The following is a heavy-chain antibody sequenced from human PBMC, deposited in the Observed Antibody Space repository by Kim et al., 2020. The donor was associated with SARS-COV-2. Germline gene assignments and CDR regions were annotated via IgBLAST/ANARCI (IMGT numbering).Heavy chain of an antibody. Sequence: TPSLKSRVTISVDTSKNQFSLKLSSVTAADTAVYYCASHNLGNSSPGAHFWGQGTLVTVYS. J-gene: IGHJ4*02. V-gene: IGHV4-39*01. CDR3: ASHNLGNSSPGAHF. D-gene: IGHD7-27*01.